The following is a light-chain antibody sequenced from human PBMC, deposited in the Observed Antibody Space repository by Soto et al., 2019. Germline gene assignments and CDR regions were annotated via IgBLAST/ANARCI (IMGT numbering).Light chain of an antibody. CDR1: QSVSRNY. J-gene: IGKJ5*01. V-gene: IGKV3-20*01. Sequence: EIVLTQSPGTLSWSRGEGAALSCRASQSVSRNYLAWYQQKPGQAPRLLIYTASRRATGIPDRFSGSGSGTDFTLTISRLEPEDSAVYYCQQYSRAPITFGQGTRLEIK. CDR2: TAS. CDR3: QQYSRAPIT.